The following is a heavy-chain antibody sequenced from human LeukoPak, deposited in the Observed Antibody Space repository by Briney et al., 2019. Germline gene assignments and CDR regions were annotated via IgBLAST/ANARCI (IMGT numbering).Heavy chain of an antibody. CDR2: IYHSGST. V-gene: IGHV4-4*02. D-gene: IGHD4-23*01. CDR3: ARDNVRWQHRTAFDI. CDR1: GGSISSSNW. J-gene: IGHJ3*02. Sequence: PSGTLSLTCAVSGGSISSSNWWSWVRQPPGKGLEWIGEIYHSGSTNYNPSLKSRVTISVDKSKNQFSLKVSSVPAADTAVYYCARDNVRWQHRTAFDIWGQGTMVTVSS.